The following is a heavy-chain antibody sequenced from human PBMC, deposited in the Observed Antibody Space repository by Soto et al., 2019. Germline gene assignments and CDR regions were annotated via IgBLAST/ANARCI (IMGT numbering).Heavy chain of an antibody. J-gene: IGHJ1*01. V-gene: IGHV4-31*03. Sequence: SETLSLTCTVSGGSISSGGYYWSWIRQHPGKGLEWIGYIYYSGSTYYNPSLKSRVTISVDTSKNQFSLKLSSVTAADTAVYYCARSTRDYYDSSGYYWEYFQHWGQGTLVTVSS. CDR1: GGSISSGGYY. CDR2: IYYSGST. D-gene: IGHD3-22*01. CDR3: ARSTRDYYDSSGYYWEYFQH.